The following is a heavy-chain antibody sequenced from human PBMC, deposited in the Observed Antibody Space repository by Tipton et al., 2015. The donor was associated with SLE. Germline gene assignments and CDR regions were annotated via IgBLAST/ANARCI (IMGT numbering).Heavy chain of an antibody. CDR3: ARLNSGTGDFEH. V-gene: IGHV4-38-2*01. CDR1: AYSISSGHY. J-gene: IGHJ4*02. Sequence: TLSLTCAVSAYSISSGHYWGWIRQPPGKGLEWIGSIYYTGSTYYNPSLKSRVTISVETSKTHFSLKMSSVTAADTAVYYCARLNSGTGDFEHWGQGTLVIVSS. CDR2: IYYTGST. D-gene: IGHD7-27*01.